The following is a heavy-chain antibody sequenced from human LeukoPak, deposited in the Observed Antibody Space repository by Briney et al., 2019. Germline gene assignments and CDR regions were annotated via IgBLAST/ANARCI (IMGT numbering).Heavy chain of an antibody. J-gene: IGHJ5*02. CDR3: ARLWGGNGYSGGSLNL. CDR2: VWYDGRNR. CDR1: GYTFSRHG. Sequence: GGSLRLSCAASGYTFSRHGIHWVRQAPGKGLEWVAVVWYDGRNRDYVDSVKGRFTISKDNSNNVVFLQMDRLRAEDTAVYYCARLWGGNGYSGGSLNLWGQGTLVTVSS. D-gene: IGHD3-16*01. V-gene: IGHV3-33*01.